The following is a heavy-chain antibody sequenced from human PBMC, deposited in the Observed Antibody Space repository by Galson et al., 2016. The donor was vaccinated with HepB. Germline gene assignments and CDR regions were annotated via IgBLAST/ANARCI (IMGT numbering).Heavy chain of an antibody. CDR1: GYTFTSYY. Sequence: SVKVSCKASGYTFTSYYMHWVRQAPGQGLEWMGLINPSAGSSSYAQRFQGRVTMTRDTSTSTVNMELSSLRSEDTAMYYCARGLARWLGGLDWGQGTLVTASS. D-gene: IGHD6-19*01. CDR3: ARGLARWLGGLD. CDR2: INPSAGSS. J-gene: IGHJ4*02. V-gene: IGHV1-46*01.